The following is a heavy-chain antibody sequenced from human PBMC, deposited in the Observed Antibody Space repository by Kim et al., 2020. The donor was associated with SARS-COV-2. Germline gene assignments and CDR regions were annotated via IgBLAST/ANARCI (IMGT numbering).Heavy chain of an antibody. CDR2: INHSGST. J-gene: IGHJ6*02. CDR1: GGSFSGYY. CDR3: ARVGGTTVTTLLYYYYYYGMDV. V-gene: IGHV4-34*01. Sequence: SETLSLTCAVYGGSFSGYYWSWIRQPPGKGLEWIGEINHSGSTNYNPSLKSRVTISVDTSKNQFSLKLSSVTAADTAVYYCARVGGTTVTTLLYYYYYYGMDVWGQGTTVTVSS. D-gene: IGHD4-17*01.